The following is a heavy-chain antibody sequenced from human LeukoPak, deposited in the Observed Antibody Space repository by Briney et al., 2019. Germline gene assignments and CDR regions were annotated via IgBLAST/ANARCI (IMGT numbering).Heavy chain of an antibody. Sequence: GGPLRLSCAASRFTFSSYWMSGVRQAPGEGGEWVANKKQDGSEKYYVDSVKGRFTISRDNAKNSLYLQMNSLRAEDTAVYYCASGRQQLIYWGQGTLVTVSS. CDR1: RFTFSSYW. J-gene: IGHJ4*02. CDR3: ASGRQQLIY. D-gene: IGHD6-13*01. CDR2: KKQDGSEK. V-gene: IGHV3-7*01.